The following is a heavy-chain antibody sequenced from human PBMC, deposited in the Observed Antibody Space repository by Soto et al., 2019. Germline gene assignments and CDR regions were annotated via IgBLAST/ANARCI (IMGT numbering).Heavy chain of an antibody. Sequence: ESGGGLVKPGGSLRLSCAASGFTFSSYTMNWVRQAPGRGLEWVSSIGTSSSYIYYADSVKGRFTISRDNAKNSLFLQMNSLRVDDTAVYYCARDSVRDYLYYYYGMDVWGQGTTVTVSS. CDR2: IGTSSSYI. D-gene: IGHD4-17*01. CDR3: ARDSVRDYLYYYYGMDV. J-gene: IGHJ6*02. V-gene: IGHV3-21*01. CDR1: GFTFSSYT.